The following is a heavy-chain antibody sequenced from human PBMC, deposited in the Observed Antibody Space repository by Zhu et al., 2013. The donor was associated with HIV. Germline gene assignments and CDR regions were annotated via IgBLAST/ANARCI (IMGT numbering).Heavy chain of an antibody. J-gene: IGHJ4*02. CDR3: ARVTFRWELTFDY. Sequence: QVQLVQSGAEVTKPGASVKVSCKASGYTFTGYFLHWVRQAPGQGLEWMGWINPNSGGTNYAQKFQGRVTMTRDTSISTAYMELSRLRSDDTAVYYCARVTFRWELTFDYWGQGTLVTVSS. D-gene: IGHD1-26*01. V-gene: IGHV1-2*02. CDR2: INPNSGGT. CDR1: GYTFTGYF.